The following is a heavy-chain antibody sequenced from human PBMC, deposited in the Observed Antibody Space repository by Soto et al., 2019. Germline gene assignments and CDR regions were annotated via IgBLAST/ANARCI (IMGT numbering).Heavy chain of an antibody. J-gene: IGHJ3*02. Sequence: LSLTCTVSGGSISSDYWSWIRQPPGKGLEWVGYVYNNGGTKYNPSLKSRVTISVDTSNNQFSLKLTSVTAADTAVYYCARGYYYDTSAYYSDFDIWGQGTMVTVSS. CDR3: ARGYYYDTSAYYSDFDI. CDR2: VYNNGGT. D-gene: IGHD3-22*01. CDR1: GGSISSDY. V-gene: IGHV4-59*01.